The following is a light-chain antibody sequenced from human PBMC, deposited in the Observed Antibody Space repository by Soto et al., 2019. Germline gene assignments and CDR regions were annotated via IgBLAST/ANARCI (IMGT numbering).Light chain of an antibody. J-gene: IGLJ2*01. CDR3: SSFTSSNTVL. V-gene: IGLV2-14*01. CDR2: NVS. Sequence: QYVLTQPASVSGSPGQSITISCTGTSSDVGGYNYVSWYQQHPGKAPKLIIYNVSNRPSGVSNRFSGSKSGNTASLTISGLQAEDEGHYYCSSFTSSNTVLFGGGTKLTVL. CDR1: SSDVGGYNY.